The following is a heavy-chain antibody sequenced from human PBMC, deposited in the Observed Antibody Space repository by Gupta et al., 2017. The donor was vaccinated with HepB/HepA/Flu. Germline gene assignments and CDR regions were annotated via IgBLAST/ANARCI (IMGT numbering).Heavy chain of an antibody. CDR2: IYYSGST. J-gene: IGHJ2*01. CDR1: GGSISSYY. CDR3: ARGGGITMVRSVDWYFDL. D-gene: IGHD3-10*01. V-gene: IGHV4-59*01. Sequence: QVQLQESGPRLVKPSETLSLTCTVSGGSISSYYWSWIRQPPGKGLEWIGYIYYSGSTNYNPSLKSRVTISVDTSKNQFSLKLSSVTAADTAVYYCARGGGITMVRSVDWYFDLWGRGTLVTVSS.